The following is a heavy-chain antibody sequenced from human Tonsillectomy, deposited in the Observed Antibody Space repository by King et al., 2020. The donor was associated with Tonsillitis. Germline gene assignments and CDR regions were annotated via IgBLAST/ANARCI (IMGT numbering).Heavy chain of an antibody. J-gene: IGHJ4*02. CDR2: ISSSSTYI. Sequence: EGQLVQSGGGLVKPGGSLRLSCAASGFTFSTYSMNWVRQAPGKGLEWVSSISSSSTYIYYADSVKGRFTISRDNAKNSLNLQMNSLRAEDTAVYYCSRDRLKGQWLELGYYFDYWGREPWSPSPQ. V-gene: IGHV3-21*01. CDR1: GFTFSTYS. D-gene: IGHD6-19*01. CDR3: SRDRLKGQWLELGYYFDY.